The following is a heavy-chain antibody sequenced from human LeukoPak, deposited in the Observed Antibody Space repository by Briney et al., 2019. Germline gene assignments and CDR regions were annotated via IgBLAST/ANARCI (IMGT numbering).Heavy chain of an antibody. V-gene: IGHV3-74*01. D-gene: IGHD3-16*01. CDR1: GFTFSNYW. CDR3: VRDDGGAGQNFDY. CDR2: INGDGSGT. Sequence: PGGSLRLSCAASGFTFSNYWMHWVRQVPGKGLVWVSRINGDGSGTAYADFVKGRFSISRDNAKNTLYLQMTSLRAEDTAVYYCVRDDGGAGQNFDYWGQGTLVTVSS. J-gene: IGHJ4*02.